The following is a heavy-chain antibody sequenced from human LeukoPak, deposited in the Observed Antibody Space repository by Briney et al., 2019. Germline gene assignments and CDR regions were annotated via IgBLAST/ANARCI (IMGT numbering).Heavy chain of an antibody. CDR2: IYPGDSDT. CDR1: GYSFTSYW. V-gene: IGHV5-51*01. J-gene: IGHJ3*02. Sequence: GESLKISCKGSGYSFTSYWIGWVRQMPGKGLEWMGIIYPGDSDTRYSPSFQGQVTFSVDKSISTAYLQWSGLKASDTAMYYCAVGRELLSRGASDIWGQGTMVTVSS. D-gene: IGHD1-26*01. CDR3: AVGRELLSRGASDI.